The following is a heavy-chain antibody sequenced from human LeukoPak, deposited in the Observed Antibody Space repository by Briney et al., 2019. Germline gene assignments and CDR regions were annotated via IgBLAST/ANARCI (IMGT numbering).Heavy chain of an antibody. CDR3: ASPFSSYNDGSGYHPYGMDV. Sequence: QPGGSLRLSCAASGFTFSSYAMSWVRQAPGKGLEWVSAISGSGGSTYYADSVKGRFTISRDNAKNSLFLHMNSLRAEDTAVYYCASPFSSYNDGSGYHPYGMDVWGQGTTVTVSS. CDR2: ISGSGGST. V-gene: IGHV3-23*01. CDR1: GFTFSSYA. J-gene: IGHJ6*02. D-gene: IGHD3-22*01.